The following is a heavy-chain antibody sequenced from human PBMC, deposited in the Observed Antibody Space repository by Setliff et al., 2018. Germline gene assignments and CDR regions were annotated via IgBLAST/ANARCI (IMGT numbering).Heavy chain of an antibody. D-gene: IGHD3-10*01. CDR1: GYTFTTYA. Sequence: ASVKVSCKASGYTFTTYAVHWVRQAPGQRLEWMGWINADNGNPKYSQKFQGRVTITRNTSISTAYMELSSLRSEDTAVYYCARNYYGSGSYYLKVVYYYYGMDVWGQGTTVTVSS. J-gene: IGHJ6*02. CDR3: ARNYYGSGSYYLKVVYYYYGMDV. CDR2: INADNGNP. V-gene: IGHV1-3*01.